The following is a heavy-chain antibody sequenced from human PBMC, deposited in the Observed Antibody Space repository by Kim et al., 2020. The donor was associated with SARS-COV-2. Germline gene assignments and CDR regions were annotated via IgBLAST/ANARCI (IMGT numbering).Heavy chain of an antibody. V-gene: IGHV3-7*01. J-gene: IGHJ4*02. CDR3: ARWNS. CDR1: GFTFSSYW. CDR2: INQDGSES. Sequence: GGSLRLSCAASGFTFSSYWMSWVRQAPGKGPEWVANINQDGSESCYVDSVEGRFTISRDNTRNSLELQMNSLRVEDTAVYYCARWNSWGQGALVTVSS.